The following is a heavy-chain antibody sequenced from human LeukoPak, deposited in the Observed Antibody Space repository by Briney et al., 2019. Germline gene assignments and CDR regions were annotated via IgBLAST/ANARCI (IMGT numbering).Heavy chain of an antibody. CDR3: ARDCSGGICYSGVIDY. V-gene: IGHV4-4*07. Sequence: PSETLSLTCTVSGDSLSSSYWNWIRQPAGKGLEWIGRIYTDGNINYNPSLKSRVTMSLDTSTNQFSLRLYSVTAADAAVYYCARDCSGGICYSGVIDYWGHGTLVTVSS. D-gene: IGHD2-15*01. J-gene: IGHJ4*01. CDR2: IYTDGNI. CDR1: GDSLSSSY.